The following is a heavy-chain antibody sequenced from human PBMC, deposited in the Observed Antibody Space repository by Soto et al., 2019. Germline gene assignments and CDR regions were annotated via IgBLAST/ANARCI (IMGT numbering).Heavy chain of an antibody. D-gene: IGHD3-22*01. CDR2: IIPIFGTA. J-gene: IGHJ4*02. CDR1: GGTFSSYA. CDR3: ARVLSPTYYYDSSGYPFDY. V-gene: IGHV1-69*13. Sequence: ASVKVSCKASGGTFSSYAISWVRQAPGQGLEWMGGIIPIFGTANYAQKFQGRVTITADESTSTAYMELSSLRSEDTAVYYCARVLSPTYYYDSSGYPFDYWGQGTLVTVSS.